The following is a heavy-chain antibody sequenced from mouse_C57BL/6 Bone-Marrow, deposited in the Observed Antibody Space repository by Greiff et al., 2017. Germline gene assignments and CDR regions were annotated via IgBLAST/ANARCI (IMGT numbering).Heavy chain of an antibody. Sequence: QVQLQQSGPGLVQPSQSLSITCTVSGFSLTSYGVHWVRQSPGQGLEWLGVIWSGGSTDYNAAFMSRLSITKDNSKSQVFFEMNRLQAEDTAIYYGDRSPHYYGSSHWYFDVWGTGTTVTVSS. D-gene: IGHD1-1*01. CDR3: DRSPHYYGSSHWYFDV. CDR1: GFSLTSYG. J-gene: IGHJ1*03. V-gene: IGHV2-5*01. CDR2: IWSGGST.